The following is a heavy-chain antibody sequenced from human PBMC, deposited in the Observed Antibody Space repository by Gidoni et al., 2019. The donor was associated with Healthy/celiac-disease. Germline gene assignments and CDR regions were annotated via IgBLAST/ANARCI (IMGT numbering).Heavy chain of an antibody. D-gene: IGHD1-26*01. V-gene: IGHV3-23*01. J-gene: IGHJ3*02. CDR3: AKVIGGGSYNDAFDI. CDR1: GFTFSSYA. Sequence: EAQLLESGGGLVQPGGFLRLSCVASGFTFSSYAMSWVRQVLGKGLEWVSAISGSGGSTYYADSVKGRFTISRDNSKNTLYLQMNSLRAEDTAVYYCAKVIGGGSYNDAFDIWGQGTMVTVSS. CDR2: ISGSGGST.